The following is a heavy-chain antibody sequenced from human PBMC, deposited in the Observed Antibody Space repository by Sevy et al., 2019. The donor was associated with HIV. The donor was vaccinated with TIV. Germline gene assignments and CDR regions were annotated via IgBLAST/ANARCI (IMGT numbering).Heavy chain of an antibody. CDR1: GASISGYY. CDR3: ARASPNYYYGMHV. J-gene: IGHJ6*02. Sequence: SETLSLTCTVSGASISGYYWSWIRQPPGKGLEWIGYIFYSRSTHYSPSLKSRVTISVDTSKNQFSLRLSSMTAADTAVYYCARASPNYYYGMHVWGQGTTVTVSS. CDR2: IFYSRST. V-gene: IGHV4-59*01.